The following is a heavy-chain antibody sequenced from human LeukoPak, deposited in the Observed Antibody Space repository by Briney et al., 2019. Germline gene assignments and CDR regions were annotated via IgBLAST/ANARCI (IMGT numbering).Heavy chain of an antibody. D-gene: IGHD3-10*01. CDR3: ARALTRYYYGSGSYYSHGYYYYMDV. Sequence: PGGSLRLSCAASGFTFSSYWMSWVRQAPGKGLEWVSSISSSSSYIYYADSVKGRFTISRDNAKNSLYLQMNSLRAEDTAVYYCARALTRYYYGSGSYYSHGYYYYMDVWGKGTTVTVSS. CDR1: GFTFSSYW. CDR2: ISSSSSYI. J-gene: IGHJ6*03. V-gene: IGHV3-21*01.